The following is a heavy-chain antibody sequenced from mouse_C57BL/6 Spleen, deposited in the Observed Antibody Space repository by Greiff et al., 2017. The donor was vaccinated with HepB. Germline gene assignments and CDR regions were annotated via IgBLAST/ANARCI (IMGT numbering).Heavy chain of an antibody. V-gene: IGHV5-16*01. CDR1: GFTFSDYY. D-gene: IGHD1-1*01. CDR3: ARGSYYGSYFDY. CDR2: INYDGSST. J-gene: IGHJ2*01. Sequence: EVQVVESEGGLVQPGSSMKLSCTASGFTFSDYYMAWVRQVPEKGLEWVANINYDGSSTYYLDSLKSRFIISRDNAKNILYLQMSSLKSEDTATYYCARGSYYGSYFDYWGQGTTLTVSS.